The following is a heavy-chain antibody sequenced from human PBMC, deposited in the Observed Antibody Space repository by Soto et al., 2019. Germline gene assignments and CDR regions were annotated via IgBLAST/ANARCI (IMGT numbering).Heavy chain of an antibody. D-gene: IGHD2-21*02. CDR1: GYTFTSYA. CDR3: GRAWVVVTAPDY. V-gene: IGHV1-3*05. CDR2: INACNGNT. J-gene: IGHJ4*02. Sequence: QVQLVQSGAEEKKPGASVKVSCKASGYTFTSYAMHWVRQAPGQRLEWMGWINACNGNTKYSQKFQGRVTITRDTSASTGYMEQSSLRCEDTAVHYFGRAWVVVTAPDYWGRGTLVTVSS.